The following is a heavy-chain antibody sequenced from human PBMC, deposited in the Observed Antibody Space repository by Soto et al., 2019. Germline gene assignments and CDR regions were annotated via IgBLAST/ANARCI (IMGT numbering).Heavy chain of an antibody. CDR2: IIPIFGTA. V-gene: IGHV1-69*13. Sequence: SVKVSCKASGGTFSSYAISWVRQAPGQGLEWMGGIIPIFGTANYAQKFQGRVTITADESTSTAYMELSSLRSEDTAVYYCARDWPDYYDSSGYYYKWFDPWGQGTLVTVSS. D-gene: IGHD3-22*01. CDR3: ARDWPDYYDSSGYYYKWFDP. CDR1: GGTFSSYA. J-gene: IGHJ5*02.